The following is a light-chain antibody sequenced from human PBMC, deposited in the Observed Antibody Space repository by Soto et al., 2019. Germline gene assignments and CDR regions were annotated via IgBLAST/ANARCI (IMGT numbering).Light chain of an antibody. J-gene: IGKJ5*01. CDR3: QQYTGPPTT. V-gene: IGKV3-20*01. CDR1: QSVRNK. CDR2: GAS. Sequence: EIVVTQSPATLSVSPGERATLSCRVSQSVRNKVAWYQHKPGQTPRLLIYGASTRAAGIPDRFSGSGSGTDFTLTITRLEPEDSAVYFCQQYTGPPTTFGQGTRLEIK.